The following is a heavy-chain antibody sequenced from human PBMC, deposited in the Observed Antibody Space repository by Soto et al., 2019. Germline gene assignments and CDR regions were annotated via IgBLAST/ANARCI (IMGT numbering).Heavy chain of an antibody. V-gene: IGHV1-46*02. D-gene: IGHD5-18*01. J-gene: IGHJ2*01. CDR3: ARGGYDWYFDL. Sequence: QVQLVQSGAEVKKPGASVKVSCKASGYTFNSYYIHWVRQAPGQGLEGMGIFNPSGGSTNYPQKLQGRVTLTTDKSTSTVYMELSSLRSEDTAIYYCARGGYDWYFDLWGRGTLVTVSS. CDR1: GYTFNSYY. CDR2: FNPSGGST.